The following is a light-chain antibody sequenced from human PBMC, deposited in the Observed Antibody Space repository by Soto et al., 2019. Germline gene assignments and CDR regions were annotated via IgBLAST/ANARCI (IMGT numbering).Light chain of an antibody. V-gene: IGKV3-11*01. J-gene: IGKJ1*01. CDR3: QQRSNWPRT. CDR1: QSVSSY. CDR2: DAS. Sequence: EIVLTQSPATLSLSPGERATLSCRASQSVSSYLAWYQQKPGQAPRLLIYDASTRATGISARFSGSGSGTDSTLTISSLEPEDFAVYYWQQRSNWPRTFGKGTKVEI.